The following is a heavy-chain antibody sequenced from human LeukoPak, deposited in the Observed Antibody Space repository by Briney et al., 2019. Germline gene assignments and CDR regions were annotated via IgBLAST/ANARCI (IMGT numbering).Heavy chain of an antibody. V-gene: IGHV5-51*01. Sequence: GESLKISCKGSGYIFTNYWIGWVRQMPGKGLEWMGIIYPGGSDTRYSSSFQGHVTISADKSISTAYLQWSSLKASDTAMYYCASLNGEYSAYFDYWGQGTLVTVSS. D-gene: IGHD2-8*01. CDR1: GYIFTNYW. CDR3: ASLNGEYSAYFDY. J-gene: IGHJ4*02. CDR2: IYPGGSDT.